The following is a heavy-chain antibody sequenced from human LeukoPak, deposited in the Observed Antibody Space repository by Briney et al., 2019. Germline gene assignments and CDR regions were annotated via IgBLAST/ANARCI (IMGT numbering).Heavy chain of an antibody. D-gene: IGHD2-21*02. CDR3: AKDLVVVVTSSYDY. V-gene: IGHV3-48*02. J-gene: IGHJ4*02. CDR1: GFTFSSYS. Sequence: GGSLRLSCAASGFTFSSYSMNWVRQAPGKGLEWVSYISSSSVTIYYADSVTGRFTISRDNAKNSLYLQMNSLRDEDTAVYYCAKDLVVVVTSSYDYWGQGTLVTVSS. CDR2: ISSSSVTI.